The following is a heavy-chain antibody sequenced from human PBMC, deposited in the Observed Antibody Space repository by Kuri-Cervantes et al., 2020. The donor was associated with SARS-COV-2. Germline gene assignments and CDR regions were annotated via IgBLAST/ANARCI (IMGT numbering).Heavy chain of an antibody. J-gene: IGHJ4*02. CDR2: INHSGST. CDR3: ARGLRRGWSPSY. Sequence: SQTLSLTCAVYGGSFSGYYWSWIRQPPGKGLEWIGEINHSGSTNYNPSLKSRVTISVDTSKNQFSLKLSSVTAADTAVYYCARGLRRGWSPSYWGQGTLVTVSS. V-gene: IGHV4-34*01. D-gene: IGHD6-19*01. CDR1: GGSFSGYY.